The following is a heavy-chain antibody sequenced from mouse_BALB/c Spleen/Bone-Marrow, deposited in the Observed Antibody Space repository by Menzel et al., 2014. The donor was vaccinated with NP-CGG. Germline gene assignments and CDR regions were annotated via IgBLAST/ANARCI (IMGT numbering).Heavy chain of an antibody. J-gene: IGHJ4*01. CDR2: IWSGGST. CDR3: ARNEDYDGYYYAMDY. D-gene: IGHD2-4*01. V-gene: IGHV2-4-1*01. CDR1: GFSLTSYD. Sequence: VKLVESGPGLVQPSQSLSITCTVSGFSLTSYDVHWVRQSPGKGLEWLGVIWSGGSTDYNAAFISRLSISKDNPKSQVFFKMNSLQADDTAIYYCARNEDYDGYYYAMDYWGQGTSVTVSS.